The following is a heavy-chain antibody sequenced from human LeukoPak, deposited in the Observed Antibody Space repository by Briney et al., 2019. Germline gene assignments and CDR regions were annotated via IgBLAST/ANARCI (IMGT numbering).Heavy chain of an antibody. J-gene: IGHJ4*02. D-gene: IGHD1-14*01. V-gene: IGHV4-39*01. Sequence: SETLSLTCTVSGGSISSYYWGWIRQPPGKGLEWIGSIYYSGSTYYNPSLKSRVTISVDTSKNQFSLKLSSVTAADTAVYYCARRFSELDQPDFDYWGQGTLVTVSS. CDR2: IYYSGST. CDR1: GGSISSYY. CDR3: ARRFSELDQPDFDY.